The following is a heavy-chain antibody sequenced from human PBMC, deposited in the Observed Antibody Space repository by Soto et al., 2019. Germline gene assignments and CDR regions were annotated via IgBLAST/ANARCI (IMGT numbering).Heavy chain of an antibody. CDR3: ARDRAVGYYYGMDV. J-gene: IGHJ6*02. CDR1: GFTFSSYG. CDR2: IWYDGSNK. D-gene: IGHD1-26*01. Sequence: QVQLVESGGGVVQPGRSLRLSCAASGFTFSSYGMHWVRQAPGKGLEWVAVIWYDGSNKYYADSVKGRFTISRDNSKNTLYLQMNSLRAEDTAVYYCARDRAVGYYYGMDVWGQGTTVTVSS. V-gene: IGHV3-33*01.